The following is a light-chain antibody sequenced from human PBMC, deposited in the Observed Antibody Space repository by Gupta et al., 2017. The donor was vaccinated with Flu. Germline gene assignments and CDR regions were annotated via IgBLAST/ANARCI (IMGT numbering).Light chain of an antibody. CDR2: LGS. V-gene: IGKV2-28*01. CDR1: QSLLHSNGYNY. Sequence: VTLGEPASISCRSSQSLLHSNGYNYLDWYLQKPGQSPQLLIYLGSNRASGVPDRFSGSGSGTDFTLKISRVEAEDVGVYYCMQALQTPLTFGGGTKVEIK. J-gene: IGKJ4*01. CDR3: MQALQTPLT.